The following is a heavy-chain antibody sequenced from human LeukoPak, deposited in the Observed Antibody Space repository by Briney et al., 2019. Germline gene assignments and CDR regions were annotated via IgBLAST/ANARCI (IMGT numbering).Heavy chain of an antibody. J-gene: IGHJ6*03. CDR3: AGGAAASNYYYYYYMDV. CDR2: INPSGGST. V-gene: IGHV1-46*01. Sequence: ASVKVSCKASGYTFTSYYMHWVRQAPGQGLEWMGIINPSGGSTSYAQKFQGRVTMTRDTSTSTVYMELSSLRSEDTAVYYCAGGAAASNYYYYYYMDVWGKGTTVTISS. D-gene: IGHD2-15*01. CDR1: GYTFTSYY.